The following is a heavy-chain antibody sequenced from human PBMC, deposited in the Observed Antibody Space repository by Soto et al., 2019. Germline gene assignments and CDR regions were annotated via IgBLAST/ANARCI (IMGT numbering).Heavy chain of an antibody. CDR1: GGSVSSGSYY. D-gene: IGHD6-13*01. J-gene: IGHJ4*02. V-gene: IGHV4-61*01. Sequence: SETLSLTCTVSGGSVSSGSYYWSWIRQPPGKGLEWIGYIYYSGSTNYNPSLKSRVTISVDTSKNQFSLKLSSVTAADKAVYYCAREADSSSWSFDYWGQGTLVTVSS. CDR3: AREADSSSWSFDY. CDR2: IYYSGST.